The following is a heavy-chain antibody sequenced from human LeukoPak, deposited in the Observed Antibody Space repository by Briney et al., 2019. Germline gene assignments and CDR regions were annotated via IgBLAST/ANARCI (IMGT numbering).Heavy chain of an antibody. CDR1: GYTFTSYY. CDR2: INPSGGST. Sequence: HRASVKVSCKASGYTFTSYYMHWVRQAPGQGLEWMGIINPSGGSTSYAQKFQGRVTMTRDTSTSTVYMELSSLRSEDTAVYYCARPMGDYGDFDAFDIWGQGTMVTVSS. J-gene: IGHJ3*02. D-gene: IGHD4-17*01. CDR3: ARPMGDYGDFDAFDI. V-gene: IGHV1-46*01.